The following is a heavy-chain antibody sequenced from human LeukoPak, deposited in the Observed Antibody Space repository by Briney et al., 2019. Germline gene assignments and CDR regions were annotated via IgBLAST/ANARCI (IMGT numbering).Heavy chain of an antibody. CDR3: ARGTADGRDGYNYIFDY. J-gene: IGHJ4*02. D-gene: IGHD5-12*01. CDR2: INPSGGST. CDR1: GYTFTSYC. Sequence: ASVKVSCKASGYTFTSYCMRWVRQAPGQGLEWMGIINPSGGSTSYAQKFQGRVTMTRDTSTSTVYMELSSLRSEDSAVYYCARGTADGRDGYNYIFDYWGQGTLVTVSS. V-gene: IGHV1-46*01.